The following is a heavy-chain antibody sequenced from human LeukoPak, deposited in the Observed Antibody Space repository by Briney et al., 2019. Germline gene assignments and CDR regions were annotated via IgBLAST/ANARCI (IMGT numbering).Heavy chain of an antibody. J-gene: IGHJ4*02. CDR1: GFTFSDYY. CDR2: ISSSGSTI. Sequence: GGSLRLSCAASGFTFSDYYMSWIRQAPGKGLEWVSYISSSGSTIYYADSVKGRFTISRDNSKNTLYLQMNSLRAEDTAVYYCAKGGYSGSYYFDYWGQGTLVTVSS. CDR3: AKGGYSGSYYFDY. V-gene: IGHV3-11*01. D-gene: IGHD1-26*01.